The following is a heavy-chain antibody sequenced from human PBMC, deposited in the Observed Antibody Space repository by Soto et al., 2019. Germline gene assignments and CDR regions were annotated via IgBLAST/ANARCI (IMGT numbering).Heavy chain of an antibody. D-gene: IGHD5-18*01. CDR3: AKDEQLQWGPLDY. CDR2: ISGSGGST. Sequence: EVQLLESWGGLVQPGGSLRLSCAASGFTFSSYAMSWVRQAPGKGREWVSAISGSGGSTYYADSVKGRFTISRDNSKNTLYLQMNSLRAEDTAVYYCAKDEQLQWGPLDYWGQGTLVTVSS. CDR1: GFTFSSYA. J-gene: IGHJ4*02. V-gene: IGHV3-23*01.